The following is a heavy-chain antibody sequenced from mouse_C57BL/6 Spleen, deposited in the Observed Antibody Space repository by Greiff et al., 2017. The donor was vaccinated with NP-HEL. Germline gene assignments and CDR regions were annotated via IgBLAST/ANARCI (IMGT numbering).Heavy chain of an antibody. V-gene: IGHV5-17*01. CDR2: ISSGSSTI. J-gene: IGHJ2*01. D-gene: IGHD1-1*01. Sequence: EVMLVESGGGLVKPGGSLKLSCAASGFTFSDYGMHWVRQAPEKGLEWVAYISSGSSTIYYADTVKGRFTISRDNAKNTLFLQMTSLRSEDTAMYYCAREPTVVATDFDYWGQGTTLTVSS. CDR3: AREPTVVATDFDY. CDR1: GFTFSDYG.